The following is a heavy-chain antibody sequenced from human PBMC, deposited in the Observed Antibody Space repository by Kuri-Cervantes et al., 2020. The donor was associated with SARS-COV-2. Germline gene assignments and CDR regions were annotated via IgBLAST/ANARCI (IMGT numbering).Heavy chain of an antibody. CDR1: GGSFSGYY. D-gene: IGHD4-11*01. CDR3: ARAPKEDYSILYYFDY. Sequence: SETLSLTCAVYGGSFSGYYWSWIRQPPGKGLEWIGEINHSGSTNYNPSLKSRVTISVDTSKNQFSLKLSSVTAAGTAVYYCARAPKEDYSILYYFDYWGQGTLVTVSS. J-gene: IGHJ4*02. CDR2: INHSGST. V-gene: IGHV4-34*01.